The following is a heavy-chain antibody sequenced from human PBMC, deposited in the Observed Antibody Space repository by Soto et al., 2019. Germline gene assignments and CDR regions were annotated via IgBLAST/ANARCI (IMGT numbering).Heavy chain of an antibody. Sequence: LSLPCAVYGGSFSGYYWSWIRQPPGKGLEWIGEINHSGSTNYNPSLKSRVTISVDTSKSQFSLKLSSVTAADTAVYYCARGLGSSGYYYYYYGMDVWGQGTTVTVSS. CDR3: ARGLGSSGYYYYYYGMDV. V-gene: IGHV4-34*01. D-gene: IGHD3-22*01. CDR2: INHSGST. CDR1: GGSFSGYY. J-gene: IGHJ6*02.